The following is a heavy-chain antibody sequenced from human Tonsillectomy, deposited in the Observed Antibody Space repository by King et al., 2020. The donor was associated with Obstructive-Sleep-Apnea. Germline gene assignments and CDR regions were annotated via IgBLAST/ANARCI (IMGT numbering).Heavy chain of an antibody. V-gene: IGHV5-51*01. CDR3: AKADYSSGWSTFDF. CDR1: GDSCNSYW. J-gene: IGHJ4*02. CDR2: IYPGDSNT. Sequence: QLVQSGAEVKKPGESLKISCKGSGDSCNSYWIGWVRQMPGKGLEWMWIIYPGDSNTRYSPSFQGQVTFSADKSISTAYLQRSSLTASDTAMYYCAKADYSSGWSTFDFWGQGTLVTVSS. D-gene: IGHD6-19*01.